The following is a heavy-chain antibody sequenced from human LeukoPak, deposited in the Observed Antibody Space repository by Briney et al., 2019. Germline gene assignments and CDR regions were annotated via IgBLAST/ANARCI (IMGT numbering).Heavy chain of an antibody. CDR3: ARGGIPAYDFWSGYNY. J-gene: IGHJ4*02. D-gene: IGHD3-3*01. CDR2: IYSGGST. CDR1: GFTVSSNY. Sequence: GGSLRLSCAASGFTVSSNYMSWVRQAPGKGLEWVSVIYSGGSTYYADSVKGRFTISRDNSKNTLYLQMNSLRAEDTAVYYCARGGIPAYDFWSGYNYWGQGTPVIVSS. V-gene: IGHV3-53*01.